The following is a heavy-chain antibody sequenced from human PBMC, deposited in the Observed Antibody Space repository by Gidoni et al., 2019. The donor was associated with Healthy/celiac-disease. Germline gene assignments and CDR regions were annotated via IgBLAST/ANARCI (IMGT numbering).Heavy chain of an antibody. J-gene: IGHJ4*02. D-gene: IGHD6-13*01. Sequence: KGRFTISRDNSKNTLYLQMNSLRAEDTAVYYCAKRPSPYSSSWFFFDYWGQGTLVTVSS. CDR3: AKRPSPYSSSWFFFDY. V-gene: IGHV3-23*01.